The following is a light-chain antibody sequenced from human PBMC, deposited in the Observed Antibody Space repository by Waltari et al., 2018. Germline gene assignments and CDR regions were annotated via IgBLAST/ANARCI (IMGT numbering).Light chain of an antibody. V-gene: IGLV2-14*03. Sequence: SALTQPDSVSGSPGQSITISCSGISSDSGGYNYVSWYQQHPGEAPKVIIYDVTNGPSGVSNRFSGSKSGSSASLIISGLQPEDEAVYYCSSFTSSTTRIFGGGTKLTVL. J-gene: IGLJ2*01. CDR1: SSDSGGYNY. CDR2: DVT. CDR3: SSFTSSTTRI.